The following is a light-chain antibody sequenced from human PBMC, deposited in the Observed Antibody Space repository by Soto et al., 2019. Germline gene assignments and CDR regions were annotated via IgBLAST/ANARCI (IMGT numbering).Light chain of an antibody. Sequence: EIVLTQSPGTLSLSPGERATLSCRASQSVSSSYLAWYQQKPGQDPRLLIYGASSRATGIPDRFSGSGSGTDFTLTISRLEPEDFAVYYCQQYGSSLFTFDPGTKVDIK. V-gene: IGKV3-20*01. CDR2: GAS. CDR3: QQYGSSLFT. CDR1: QSVSSSY. J-gene: IGKJ3*01.